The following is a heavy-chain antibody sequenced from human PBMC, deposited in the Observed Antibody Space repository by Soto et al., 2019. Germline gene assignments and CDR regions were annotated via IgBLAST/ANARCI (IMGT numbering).Heavy chain of an antibody. V-gene: IGHV3-21*04. CDR2: ISSSSSYI. Sequence: GGSLRLSCAASGFTFSSYSMNWVRQAPGKGLEWVSSISSSSSYIYYADSVKGRFTISRDNAKNSLYLQMNSLRAEDTAVYYFSTYNFQRWLAFDYWGQGTPDTVSS. CDR1: GFTFSSYS. CDR3: STYNFQRWLAFDY. J-gene: IGHJ4*02. D-gene: IGHD6-19*01.